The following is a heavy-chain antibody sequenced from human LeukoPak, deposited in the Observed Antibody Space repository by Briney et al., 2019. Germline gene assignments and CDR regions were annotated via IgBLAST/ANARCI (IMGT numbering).Heavy chain of an antibody. CDR2: LSGSGGST. J-gene: IGHJ3*02. V-gene: IGHV3-23*01. CDR1: GFTFSSYA. CDR3: ARAGYSSPGHAFDI. D-gene: IGHD3-22*01. Sequence: HPGGSLRLSCAASGFTFSSYAMSWVRQAPGKGLEWVSALSGSGGSTYYADSVKGRFTISRDNSKNTLYLQMNSLRAEDTAVYYCARAGYSSPGHAFDIWGQGTMVTVSS.